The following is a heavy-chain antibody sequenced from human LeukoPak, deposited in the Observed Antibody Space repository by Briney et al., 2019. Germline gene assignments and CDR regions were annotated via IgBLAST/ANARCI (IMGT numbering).Heavy chain of an antibody. CDR3: ARVEYYDSSGYYYDY. J-gene: IGHJ4*02. D-gene: IGHD3-22*01. CDR2: INPNSGDT. V-gene: IGHV1-2*06. CDR1: GYTFTGYY. Sequence: GASVKLSCKASGYTFTGYYMDWVRQPPGHGIEWMGRINPNSGDTNYAQKFQGRVTMTRDTSISTAYMELSRLRSDDTAVYYCARVEYYDSSGYYYDYWGQGTLVTVSS.